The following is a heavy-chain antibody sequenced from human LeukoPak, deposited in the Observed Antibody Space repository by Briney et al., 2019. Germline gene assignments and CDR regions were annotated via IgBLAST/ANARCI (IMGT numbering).Heavy chain of an antibody. CDR2: IDSSSRNI. D-gene: IGHD3-22*01. CDR3: ARDLAYYYDSSYD. Sequence: GGSLRLSSAASGFTFIIYSMNWVRQAPGKGLEWVSSIDSSSRNINYADSVKGRFTISRDNAKNALYLQMNSLRAEDTAVYYCARDLAYYYDSSYDWGQGTLVTVSS. CDR1: GFTFIIYS. V-gene: IGHV3-21*01. J-gene: IGHJ4*02.